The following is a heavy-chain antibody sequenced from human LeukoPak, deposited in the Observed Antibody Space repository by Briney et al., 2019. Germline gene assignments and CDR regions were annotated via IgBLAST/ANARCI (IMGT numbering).Heavy chain of an antibody. CDR1: GGSISSYY. CDR2: IYYSGST. J-gene: IGHJ4*02. D-gene: IGHD3-22*01. V-gene: IGHV4-59*01. CDR3: ARGVKSVGDSYYYDSSGYYYFDY. Sequence: NPSETLSLTCTVSGGSISSYYWSWIRQPPGKGLEWIGYIYYSGSTNYNPSLKSRVTISVDTSKNQFSLKLSSVTAADTAVYYCARGVKSVGDSYYYDSSGYYYFDYWGQGTLVTVSS.